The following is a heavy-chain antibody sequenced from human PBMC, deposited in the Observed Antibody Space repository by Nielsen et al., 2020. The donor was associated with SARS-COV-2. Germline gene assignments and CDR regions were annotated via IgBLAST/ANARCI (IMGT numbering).Heavy chain of an antibody. D-gene: IGHD4/OR15-4a*01. J-gene: IGHJ4*02. V-gene: IGHV3-7*01. CDR3: ARGGSYGDPEYLDY. CDR1: GFTFSSYA. Sequence: GGSLRLSCATSGFTFSSYAMSWVRQAPGKGLEWVGNIKLDGSEKYYVDSVKGRFTISRDNARNTLYLQMNSLRVEDTAVYYCARGGSYGDPEYLDYWGQGALVTVSS. CDR2: IKLDGSEK.